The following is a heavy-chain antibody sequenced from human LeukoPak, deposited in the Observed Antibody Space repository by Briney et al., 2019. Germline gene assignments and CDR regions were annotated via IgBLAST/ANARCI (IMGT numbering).Heavy chain of an antibody. CDR2: INWNGGST. D-gene: IGHD1-14*01. V-gene: IGHV3-20*04. CDR3: ARLLARKPGEGAFDI. Sequence: GGSLRLSCAASGFTFDDYGMSWVRQAPGKGLEWVSGINWNGGSTGYADSVKGRFTISRDNAKNSLYLQMNSLRAEDTALYYCARLLARKPGEGAFDIWGQGTMVTVSS. J-gene: IGHJ3*02. CDR1: GFTFDDYG.